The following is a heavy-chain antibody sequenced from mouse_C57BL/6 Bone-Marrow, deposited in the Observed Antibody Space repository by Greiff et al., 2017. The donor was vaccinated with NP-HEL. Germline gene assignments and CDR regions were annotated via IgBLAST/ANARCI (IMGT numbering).Heavy chain of an antibody. CDR3: AITGIRYFDV. CDR1: GYTFTNYW. J-gene: IGHJ1*03. CDR2: IYPGGGYT. V-gene: IGHV1-63*01. D-gene: IGHD4-1*01. Sequence: VQLQQSGAELVRPGTSVKMSCKASGYTFTNYWIGWAKQRPGHGLEWIGDIYPGGGYTNYNEKFKGKATLTADKSSSTAYMQFSSLTSEDSAIYYCAITGIRYFDVWGTGTTVTVSS.